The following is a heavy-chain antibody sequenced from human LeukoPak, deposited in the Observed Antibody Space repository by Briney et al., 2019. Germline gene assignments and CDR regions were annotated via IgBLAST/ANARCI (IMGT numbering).Heavy chain of an antibody. CDR1: GFTFSKYN. Sequence: KTGGSLRLSCAASGFTFSKYNINWVRQAPGTGLEWVSSISSTSSFIYYAESVKGRFTISRDNAKNSMYLQMSSLRVEDTAIYYCARGKGPFYDSRGSRQYYFDYWGQGALVTVSS. D-gene: IGHD3-22*01. CDR3: ARGKGPFYDSRGSRQYYFDY. J-gene: IGHJ4*02. CDR2: ISSTSSFI. V-gene: IGHV3-21*01.